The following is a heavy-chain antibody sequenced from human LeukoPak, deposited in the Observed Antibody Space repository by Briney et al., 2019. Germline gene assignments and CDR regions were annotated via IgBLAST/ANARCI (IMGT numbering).Heavy chain of an antibody. Sequence: SETLSLTCTISGGSISSYYWSWIRQPAGKGLEWIGRIYTSRSTNYNPSLKSRVTMSVDTSKNQFSLKLSSVTAADTAVYYCARDRWELRALDAFDIWGQGTMVTVSS. CDR2: IYTSRST. J-gene: IGHJ3*02. V-gene: IGHV4-4*07. D-gene: IGHD1-26*01. CDR1: GGSISSYY. CDR3: ARDRWELRALDAFDI.